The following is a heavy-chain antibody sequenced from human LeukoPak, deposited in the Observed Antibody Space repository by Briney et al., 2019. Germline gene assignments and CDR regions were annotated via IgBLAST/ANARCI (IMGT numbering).Heavy chain of an antibody. D-gene: IGHD5-12*01. CDR1: GFTFSAYW. Sequence: GGSLRLSCAASGFTFSAYWMRSVRQAPGKGLERVASINEGGNEKYHVDSVKGRFTVSRDNAKNSLYPQMNSLRTEDTAVYYCARLTLSASDWCYDYWGQGTLVTVSS. CDR3: ARLTLSASDWCYDY. CDR2: INEGGNEK. J-gene: IGHJ4*02. V-gene: IGHV3-7*01.